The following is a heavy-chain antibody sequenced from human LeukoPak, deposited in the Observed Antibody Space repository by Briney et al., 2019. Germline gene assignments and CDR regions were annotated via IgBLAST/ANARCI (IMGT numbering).Heavy chain of an antibody. Sequence: SVKVSFKASGGTFGSYDFTFSSYGISWVRQAPGQGLEWMGGIIPIYGRASYPQKFQGRVTIIADESTRTVSMQLSSLRSEDTAVYYCAGFFYDNSNDAFDIWGQGTVVTVSS. CDR3: AGFFYDNSNDAFDI. D-gene: IGHD3-22*01. CDR1: GGTFGSYDFTFSSYG. CDR2: IIPIYGRA. V-gene: IGHV1-69*01. J-gene: IGHJ3*02.